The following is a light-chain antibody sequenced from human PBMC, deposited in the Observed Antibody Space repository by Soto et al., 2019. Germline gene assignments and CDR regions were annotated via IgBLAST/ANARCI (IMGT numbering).Light chain of an antibody. CDR1: QSVSSSY. CDR2: GAS. Sequence: EVVLTQSPGTVSLSPGDRATLSCRASQSVSSSYLAWYQQKPGRAPRLLIYGASSRATGIPDRFSGSGSGTDFTLTISRLEPEDFAVYYCQQYGSSPWKFGQGTIVDVK. CDR3: QQYGSSPWK. V-gene: IGKV3-20*01. J-gene: IGKJ1*01.